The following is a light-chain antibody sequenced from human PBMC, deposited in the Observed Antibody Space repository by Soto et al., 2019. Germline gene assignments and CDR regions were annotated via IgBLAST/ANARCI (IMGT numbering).Light chain of an antibody. J-gene: IGKJ5*01. Sequence: DIQMTQSPSTLSASIVDRVTNTCRASQSISNWLAWYQQKPGKAPKPLIYKASSLESGVPSRFSGSGSGTEFTLTISSLQPDDFATYYCQQYNSTFGQGTRLEIK. CDR2: KAS. CDR1: QSISNW. V-gene: IGKV1-5*03. CDR3: QQYNST.